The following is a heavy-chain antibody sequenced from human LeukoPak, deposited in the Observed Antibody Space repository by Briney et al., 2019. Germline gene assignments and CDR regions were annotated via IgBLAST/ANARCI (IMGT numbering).Heavy chain of an antibody. V-gene: IGHV4-31*03. CDR1: GGSISSGGYY. J-gene: IGHJ4*02. D-gene: IGHD4-17*01. CDR2: IYYSGST. Sequence: KASETLSLTCTVSGGSISSGGYYWSWIRQHPGKGLEWIGYIYYSGSTYYNPSLKSRVTISVDTSKNQFSLKLSSVTGADTAVYYCARESLSGITVTNILIDYWGQGTLVTVSS. CDR3: ARESLSGITVTNILIDY.